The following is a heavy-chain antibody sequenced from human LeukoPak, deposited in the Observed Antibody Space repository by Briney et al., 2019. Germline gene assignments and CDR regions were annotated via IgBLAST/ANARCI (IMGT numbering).Heavy chain of an antibody. J-gene: IGHJ4*02. V-gene: IGHV1-69*01. Sequence: SVKVSCKASGGTFSSYAISWVRQAPGQGLEWMGGIIPIFGTANYAQKFQGRVTITADESTSTAYMELSSLRSEDTAVYYCARGGYSYGYAPDYWGQGTLVTVSS. CDR2: IIPIFGTA. D-gene: IGHD5-18*01. CDR3: ARGGYSYGYAPDY. CDR1: GGTFSSYA.